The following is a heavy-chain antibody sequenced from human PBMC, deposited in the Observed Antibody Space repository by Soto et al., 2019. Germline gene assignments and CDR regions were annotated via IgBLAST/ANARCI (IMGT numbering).Heavy chain of an antibody. D-gene: IGHD3-10*01. Sequence: QVQLVPSGAEVKKPGSSVKVYCKASGGIFSTYAISWLRQAPGQGLEWMGGIIPIFGTPNYAQRFQGRVTITAEESTTTSYMELSRLISEDTAVYYCARDRDDYGSGKYYNRSDSWGQGNLVTVSS. CDR3: ARDRDDYGSGKYYNRSDS. J-gene: IGHJ4*02. CDR1: GGIFSTYA. CDR2: IIPIFGTP. V-gene: IGHV1-69*01.